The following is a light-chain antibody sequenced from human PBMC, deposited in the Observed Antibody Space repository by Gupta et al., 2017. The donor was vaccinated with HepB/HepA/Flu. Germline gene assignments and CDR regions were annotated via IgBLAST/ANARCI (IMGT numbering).Light chain of an antibody. CDR2: AAS. CDR1: QSVTSN. CDR3: QQYNDWHQT. V-gene: IGKV3-15*01. Sequence: SPGERATLSCRASQSVTSNLAWYQQKPGQAPRLLIYAASTRATGTPARFRGSGSGTDFTLTISSLQSEDFAVYYCQQYNDWHQTFGGGTKVEIK. J-gene: IGKJ4*01.